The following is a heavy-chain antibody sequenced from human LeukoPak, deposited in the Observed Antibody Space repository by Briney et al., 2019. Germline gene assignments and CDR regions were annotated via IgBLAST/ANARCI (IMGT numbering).Heavy chain of an antibody. D-gene: IGHD6-6*01. V-gene: IGHV1-69*05. Sequence: ASVKVSCKASGGTFSSYAISWVRQAPGQGLEWMGRIIPIFGTANYAQKFQGRVTVTTDESTSTAYMELSSLRSEDTAVYYCARGFSSSPDYWGQGTLVTVSS. CDR2: IIPIFGTA. CDR3: ARGFSSSPDY. CDR1: GGTFSSYA. J-gene: IGHJ4*02.